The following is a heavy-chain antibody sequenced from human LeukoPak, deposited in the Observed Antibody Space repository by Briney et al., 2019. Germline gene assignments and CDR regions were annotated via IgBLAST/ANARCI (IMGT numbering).Heavy chain of an antibody. D-gene: IGHD3-22*01. Sequence: SETLSLTCAVSGYSISSGYYWGWIGQPPGKGLDWFGSIYHSGSTYYNPSLKSRVTISVDTSKNQFSLKLSSVTAADTAVYYCARQEYYYDSSGSYFDYWGQGTLVTVSS. CDR1: GYSISSGYY. J-gene: IGHJ4*02. CDR3: ARQEYYYDSSGSYFDY. CDR2: IYHSGST. V-gene: IGHV4-38-2*01.